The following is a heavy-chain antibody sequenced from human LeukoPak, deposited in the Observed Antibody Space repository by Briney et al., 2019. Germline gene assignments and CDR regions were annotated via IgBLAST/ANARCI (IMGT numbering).Heavy chain of an antibody. Sequence: NSSETLSLTCAVYGGSFSGYYWSWIRQPPGKGLEWIGGINHSGSTNYNPSLKSRVTISVDTSKNQFSLKLSSVTAADTAVYYCASPYPYTNWFDPWGQGTLVTVSS. CDR3: ASPYPYTNWFDP. D-gene: IGHD2-15*01. V-gene: IGHV4-34*01. CDR1: GGSFSGYY. CDR2: INHSGST. J-gene: IGHJ5*02.